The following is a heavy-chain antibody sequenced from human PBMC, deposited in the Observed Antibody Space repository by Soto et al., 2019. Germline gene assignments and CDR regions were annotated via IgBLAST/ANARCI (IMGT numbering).Heavy chain of an antibody. J-gene: IGHJ4*02. CDR3: AKLSGSTWATLNCDY. CDR1: GFTFSSYA. D-gene: IGHD2-15*01. V-gene: IGHV3-23*01. Sequence: EVQLLESGGGLVQPGGSLRLSCVVSGFTFSSYAMSWVRQAPGKGLEWVSSISDSGGSTYHADSVKGRFTISRDNSKNTLYLQMNSLRAEDTAVYYCAKLSGSTWATLNCDYWGQGTLVTVSS. CDR2: ISDSGGST.